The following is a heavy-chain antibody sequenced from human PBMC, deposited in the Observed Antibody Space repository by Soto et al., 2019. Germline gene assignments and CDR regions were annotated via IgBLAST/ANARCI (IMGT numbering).Heavy chain of an antibody. Sequence: PGGSLRLSCAASGFTFSSYAMSWVRQAPGKGLEWVSAISGSGGSTYYADSVKGRFTISRDNSKNTLYLQMNSPRAEDTAVYYCAKLFRYFDWSLSTPIDYWGQGTLVTVSS. J-gene: IGHJ4*02. CDR3: AKLFRYFDWSLSTPIDY. V-gene: IGHV3-23*01. D-gene: IGHD3-9*01. CDR1: GFTFSSYA. CDR2: ISGSGGST.